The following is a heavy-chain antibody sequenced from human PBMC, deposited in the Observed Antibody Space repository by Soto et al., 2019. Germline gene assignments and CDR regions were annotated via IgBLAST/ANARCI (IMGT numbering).Heavy chain of an antibody. CDR2: MNHSGGS. CDR1: GYCFSGYC. V-gene: IGHV4-34*01. CDR3: ARWRRRIVVVPAAIANAFDI. J-gene: IGHJ3*02. Sequence: PASVALTCAVYGYCFSGYCRAWIREPPGKGLEWIGEMNHSGGSNYNSSVKSRITISVDTSKNQFSLKLSSVTAADTAVYYCARWRRRIVVVPAAIANAFDIWGQGTMVTVSS. D-gene: IGHD2-2*02.